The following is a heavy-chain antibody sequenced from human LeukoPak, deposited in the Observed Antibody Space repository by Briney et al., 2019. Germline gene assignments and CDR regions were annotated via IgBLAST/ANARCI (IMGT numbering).Heavy chain of an antibody. CDR3: ARDPTDSYDSSGLWGFDP. Sequence: ASVKVSCKASGYTFTSYYMHWVRQAPGQGLEWMGIINPSGGSTSYAQKFQGRVTMTRDMSTSTVYMELSSLRSEDTAVYYCARDPTDSYDSSGLWGFDPWGQGTLVTVSS. CDR2: INPSGGST. D-gene: IGHD3-22*01. CDR1: GYTFTSYY. J-gene: IGHJ5*02. V-gene: IGHV1-46*01.